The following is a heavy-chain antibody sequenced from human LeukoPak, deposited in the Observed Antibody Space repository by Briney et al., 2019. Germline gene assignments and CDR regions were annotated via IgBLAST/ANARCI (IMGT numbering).Heavy chain of an antibody. J-gene: IGHJ6*02. V-gene: IGHV4-59*08. CDR3: ARHAPPDYGDSSHYYYGMDV. CDR2: IYYSGST. D-gene: IGHD4-17*01. Sequence: SETLSLTCTVCGGSISSYYWSWIRQPPGKGLEWIGYIYYSGSTNYNPSLKSRVTKSVDTSKNRFSLKLSSVTAADTAVYYCARHAPPDYGDSSHYYYGMDVWGQGTTVTVSS. CDR1: GGSISSYY.